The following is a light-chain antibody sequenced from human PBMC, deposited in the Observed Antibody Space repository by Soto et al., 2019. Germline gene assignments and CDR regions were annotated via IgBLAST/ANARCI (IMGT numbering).Light chain of an antibody. CDR2: EAS. J-gene: IGKJ4*01. CDR3: QQRSNWLT. V-gene: IGKV3-11*01. CDR1: QSVGSY. Sequence: EIVLTQSPATLSLSPGERATLSCRASQSVGSYLAWYQQKAGQAPRLLIFEASNRATGVPARFSGSGSATDFTLTISSLEPEDFAVYYCQQRSNWLTFGGGTKVEIK.